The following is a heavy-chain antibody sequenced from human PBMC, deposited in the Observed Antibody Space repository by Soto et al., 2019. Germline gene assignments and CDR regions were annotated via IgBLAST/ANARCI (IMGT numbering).Heavy chain of an antibody. Sequence: QITLKESGPTLVKPTQTLTLTCTFSGFSLSTSGVGVGWIRQPPGKALEWLALIYWDEDARYSPSLKSRLIIPQDTPNHQLVLTVTHIDPVDTATYYCAHRHPPHLGFHYWGQGTLVTVSS. CDR1: GFSLSTSGVG. CDR3: AHRHPPHLGFHY. V-gene: IGHV2-5*02. D-gene: IGHD7-27*01. CDR2: IYWDEDA. J-gene: IGHJ4*02.